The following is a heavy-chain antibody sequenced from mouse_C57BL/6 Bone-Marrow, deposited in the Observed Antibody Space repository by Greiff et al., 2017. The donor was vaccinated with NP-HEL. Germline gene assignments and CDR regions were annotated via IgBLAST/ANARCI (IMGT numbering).Heavy chain of an antibody. D-gene: IGHD1-1*01. CDR2: ISSGGSYT. CDR3: AARVYGSSLAY. J-gene: IGHJ3*01. CDR1: GFTFSSYG. V-gene: IGHV5-6*02. Sequence: DVKLQESGGDLVKPGGSLKLSCAASGFTFSSYGMSWVRQTPDKRLEWVATISSGGSYTYYPDSVKGRFTISRDNAKNTLYLQMSSLKSEDTAMYYCAARVYGSSLAYWGQGTLVTVSA.